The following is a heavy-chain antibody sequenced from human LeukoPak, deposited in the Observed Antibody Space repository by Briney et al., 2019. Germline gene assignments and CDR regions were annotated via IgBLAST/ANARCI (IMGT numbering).Heavy chain of an antibody. Sequence: PSETLSLTCAVYGGSFSGYYWSWIRQPPGKGLEWIGEINHSGSTNYNPSLKSRVTISVDTSKNQFSLKLSSVTAADTAVYYCARDLAGIEERTDAFDIWGQGTMVTVSS. CDR3: ARDLAGIEERTDAFDI. V-gene: IGHV4-34*01. CDR1: GGSFSGYY. D-gene: IGHD3-10*01. J-gene: IGHJ3*02. CDR2: INHSGST.